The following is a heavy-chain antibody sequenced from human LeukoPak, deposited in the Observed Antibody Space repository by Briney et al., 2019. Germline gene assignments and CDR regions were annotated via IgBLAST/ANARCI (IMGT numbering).Heavy chain of an antibody. J-gene: IGHJ6*02. D-gene: IGHD6-6*01. V-gene: IGHV3-30*03. CDR2: ISYDGSNK. Sequence: PGRSLRLSCAASGFTFSSYGMHWVRQAPGKGLEWVAVISYDGSNKYYADSVKGRFTISRDNSKNTLYLQMNSLRAEDTAVYYCARDPYSSTWSYGMDVWGQGTTVTVSS. CDR1: GFTFSSYG. CDR3: ARDPYSSTWSYGMDV.